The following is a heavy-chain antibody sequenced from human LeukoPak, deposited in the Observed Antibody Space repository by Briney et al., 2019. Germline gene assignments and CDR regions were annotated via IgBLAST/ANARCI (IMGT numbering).Heavy chain of an antibody. CDR3: ARDTVDGPFVTSLDY. Sequence: PGGSLRLSCAASGFTFSSYAMSWVRQAPGKGLEWVAHIISGGTTQYYADSVRGRFTVSRDNAKNSLYLHMNSLRAEDTAVYYCARDTVDGPFVTSLDYWGQGARVTVSS. CDR2: IISGGTTQ. J-gene: IGHJ4*02. D-gene: IGHD5-12*01. V-gene: IGHV3-48*03. CDR1: GFTFSSYA.